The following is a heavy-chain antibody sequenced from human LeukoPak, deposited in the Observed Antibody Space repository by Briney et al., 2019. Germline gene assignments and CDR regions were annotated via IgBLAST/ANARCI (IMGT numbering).Heavy chain of an antibody. J-gene: IGHJ4*02. Sequence: ASVKVFCKTSGYTFTGYYIHLLRQAPGQGLEWMAWIDPDSGATNYIHKFQGRVTMTRDTSVSTAYMEVSSLTSDDTAVYYCARELIHFHDHTNTGFFDSWGQGTLVTVSS. CDR2: IDPDSGAT. CDR3: ARELIHFHDHTNTGFFDS. CDR1: GYTFTGYY. V-gene: IGHV1-2*02. D-gene: IGHD3-3*02.